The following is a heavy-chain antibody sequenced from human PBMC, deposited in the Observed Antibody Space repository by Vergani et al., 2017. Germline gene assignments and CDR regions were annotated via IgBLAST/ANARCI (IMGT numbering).Heavy chain of an antibody. CDR3: ARDRGPEGIPDY. J-gene: IGHJ4*02. V-gene: IGHV3-30*04. CDR1: GFTFSSFA. CDR2: ISYDGSNK. D-gene: IGHD1-14*01. Sequence: QVQLVESGGGVVQPGRSLRLSCAASGFTFSSFAMHWVRQAPGKGLEWVAVISYDGSNKYYADSVKGRFTISRDNSKNTLYLQMNSLRAEDTAVYYCARDRGPEGIPDYWGQGTLVTVSS.